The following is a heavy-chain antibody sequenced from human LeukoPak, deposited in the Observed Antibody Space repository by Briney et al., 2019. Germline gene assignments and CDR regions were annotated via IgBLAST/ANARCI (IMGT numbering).Heavy chain of an antibody. CDR1: GGSISSYY. Sequence: PSETLSLTCTVSGGSISSYYWSWIRQPPGKGLEWIGYIYYSGITNYNPSLKSRVTISVDTSKNQFSLKLSSVTAADTAVYYCARNIEWGTFDYWGQGTLVTVSS. D-gene: IGHD3-16*01. J-gene: IGHJ4*02. CDR2: IYYSGIT. CDR3: ARNIEWGTFDY. V-gene: IGHV4-59*12.